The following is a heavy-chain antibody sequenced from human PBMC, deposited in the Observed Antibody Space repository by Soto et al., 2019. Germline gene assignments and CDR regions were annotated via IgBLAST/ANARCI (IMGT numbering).Heavy chain of an antibody. CDR2: ISGSGGST. Sequence: EVQLLDSGGGFVQPGGSLRLSCADSAFTFSGYTVNWVRQAPGKGLEWVSGISGSGGSTYYADSVKGRFTISRDNSKNTLYLQMNSLRAEDTAVYYWAKVPKAIRTFDYWGQGTLVTVSS. D-gene: IGHD2-21*01. V-gene: IGHV3-23*01. J-gene: IGHJ4*02. CDR3: AKVPKAIRTFDY. CDR1: AFTFSGYT.